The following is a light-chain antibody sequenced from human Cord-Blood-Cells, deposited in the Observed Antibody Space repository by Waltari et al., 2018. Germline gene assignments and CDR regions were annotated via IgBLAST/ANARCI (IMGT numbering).Light chain of an antibody. CDR3: QQSYSTPLG. CDR2: AAS. V-gene: IGKV1-39*01. CDR1: QSISSY. J-gene: IGKJ4*01. Sequence: DIQMTQSPSSLSASVGDRVPITCRASQSISSYLNWYQQKPGKAPKLLIYAASSLQSGVPSRFSGSGSGTDFTLTISSLQPEDFATYYCQQSYSTPLGFGGGTKVEIK.